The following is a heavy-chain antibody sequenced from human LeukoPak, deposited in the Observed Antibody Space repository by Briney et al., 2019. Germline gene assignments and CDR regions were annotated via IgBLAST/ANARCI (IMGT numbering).Heavy chain of an antibody. CDR2: ISWNSGSI. V-gene: IGHV3-9*01. CDR1: GFTFSSYA. CDR3: AKGVDTAMLDAFDI. J-gene: IGHJ3*02. Sequence: GGSLRLSCAASGFTFSSYAMSWVRQAPGKGLEWVSGISWNSGSIGYADSVKGRFTISRDNAKNSLYLQMNSLRAEDTALYYCAKGVDTAMLDAFDIWGQGTMVTVSS. D-gene: IGHD5-18*01.